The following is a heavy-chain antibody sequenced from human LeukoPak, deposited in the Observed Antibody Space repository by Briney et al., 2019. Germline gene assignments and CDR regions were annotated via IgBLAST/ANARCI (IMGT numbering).Heavy chain of an antibody. D-gene: IGHD3-9*01. CDR3: ARVGEKLRYFDWLLLTELDY. J-gene: IGHJ4*02. CDR2: ISAYNGNT. V-gene: IGHV1-18*04. Sequence: ASVKVSCKASGYTFTSYGISWVRQAPGQGLEWMGWISAYNGNTNYAQKLQGRVTMTTDTSTSTAYMELRSLGSDDTAVYYCARVGEKLRYFDWLLLTELDYWGQGTLVTVSS. CDR1: GYTFTSYG.